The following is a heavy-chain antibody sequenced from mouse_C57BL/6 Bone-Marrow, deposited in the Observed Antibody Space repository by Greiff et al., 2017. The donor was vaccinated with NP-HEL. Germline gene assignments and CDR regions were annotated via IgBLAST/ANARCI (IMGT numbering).Heavy chain of an antibody. CDR3: ARWGVITTGYYAMDY. Sequence: EVQLVESGGGLVQPGGSLSLSCAASGFTFTDYYMSWVRQPPGKALEWLGFIRNKANGYTTEYSASVKGRFTISRDNSQSILYLQMNALRAEDSATYYCARWGVITTGYYAMDYWGQGTSVTVSS. D-gene: IGHD2-4*01. V-gene: IGHV7-3*01. CDR2: IRNKANGYTT. CDR1: GFTFTDYY. J-gene: IGHJ4*01.